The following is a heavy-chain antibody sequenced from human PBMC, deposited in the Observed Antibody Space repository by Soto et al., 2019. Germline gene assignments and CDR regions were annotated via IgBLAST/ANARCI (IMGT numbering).Heavy chain of an antibody. J-gene: IGHJ4*02. CDR2: IYHSGST. Sequence: ASDTLSLTCAVSGYSISSGYYWGWIRQPPGKGLEWIGSIYHSGSTYYNPSLKSRVTISVDTSKNQFSLKLSSVTAADTAVYYCARCARSIPYYFDYWGQGTLVTVSS. CDR3: ARCARSIPYYFDY. V-gene: IGHV4-38-2*01. CDR1: GYSISSGYY.